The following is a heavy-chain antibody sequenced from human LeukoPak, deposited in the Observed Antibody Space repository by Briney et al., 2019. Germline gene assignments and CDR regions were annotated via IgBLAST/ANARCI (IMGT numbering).Heavy chain of an antibody. CDR3: AKDMDSYGSGSSYNPWGPFDS. V-gene: IGHV3-9*01. D-gene: IGHD3-10*01. CDR1: GFTFDNYA. Sequence: GGSLRLSCAASGFTFDNYAMHWVRQAPGKGLEWVSGIAWNSGNTGFADSVKGRFTISRDNAENSLSLQMNSLTPEDTAFYFCAKDMDSYGSGSSYNPWGPFDSWGQGTLVTVSS. J-gene: IGHJ4*02. CDR2: IAWNSGNT.